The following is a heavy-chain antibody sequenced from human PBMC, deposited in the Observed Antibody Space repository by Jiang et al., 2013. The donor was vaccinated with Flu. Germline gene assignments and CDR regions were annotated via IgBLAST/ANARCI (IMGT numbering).Heavy chain of an antibody. D-gene: IGHD6-6*01. Sequence: SVKVSCKASGYTFTSYDINWVRQATGQGLEWMGWMNPNSGNTGYAQKFQGRVTMTRNTSISTAYMELSSLRSEDTVVYYCARGPDSSSPHFDYWGQGTLVTVSS. CDR3: ARGPDSSSPHFDY. V-gene: IGHV1-8*01. CDR2: MNPNSGNT. CDR1: GYTFTSYD. J-gene: IGHJ4*02.